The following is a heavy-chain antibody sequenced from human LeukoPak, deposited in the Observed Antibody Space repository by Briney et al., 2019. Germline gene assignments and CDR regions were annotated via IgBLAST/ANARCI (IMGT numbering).Heavy chain of an antibody. CDR1: GVSFSGYY. CDR2: INHSGST. Sequence: SETLSLTCAVYGVSFSGYYWSWIRQPPGKGLEWIGEINHSGSTNYNPSLKSRVTISVDTSKNQFSLKLSSVTAADTAVYYCARGRVTTPGPGIAAAGTGHKSYNWFDPWGQGTLVTVSS. D-gene: IGHD6-13*01. V-gene: IGHV4-34*01. J-gene: IGHJ5*02. CDR3: ARGRVTTPGPGIAAAGTGHKSYNWFDP.